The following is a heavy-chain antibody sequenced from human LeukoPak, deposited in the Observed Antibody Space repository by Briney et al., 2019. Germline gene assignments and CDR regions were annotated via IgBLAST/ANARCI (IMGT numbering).Heavy chain of an antibody. CDR2: VYYSRNT. D-gene: IGHD5/OR15-5a*01. V-gene: IGHV4-39*07. Sequence: SETLSLTCTVSGGSISGYYYWGWIRQPPGKGLEWIGCVYYSRNTYDSGRPYYNPSLESRVTVSLDTPKNQFSLILTSVTAADTAVYYCARDQWDMSTECLWGQGTLLTVSS. CDR1: GGSISGYYY. J-gene: IGHJ4*02. CDR3: ARDQWDMSTECL.